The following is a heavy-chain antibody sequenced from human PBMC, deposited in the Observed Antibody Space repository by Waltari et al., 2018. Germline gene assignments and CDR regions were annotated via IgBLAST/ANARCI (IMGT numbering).Heavy chain of an antibody. V-gene: IGHV4-59*01. J-gene: IGHJ6*02. Sequence: QVQLQESGPGLVKPSETLSLTCTVSGGSISSYYWSWIRQPPGKGLEWIGYIYYSGSTNYNPSLKSRVTISVDTSKNQFSLKLSSVTAADTAVYYCARDYRHCSSTSCSYYGMDVWGQGTTVTVSS. D-gene: IGHD2-2*01. CDR3: ARDYRHCSSTSCSYYGMDV. CDR1: GGSISSYY. CDR2: IYYSGST.